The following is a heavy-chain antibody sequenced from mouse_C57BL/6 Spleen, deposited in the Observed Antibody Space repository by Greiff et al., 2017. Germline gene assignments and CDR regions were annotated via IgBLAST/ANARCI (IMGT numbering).Heavy chain of an antibody. Sequence: EVNVVESGGGLVQPGGSLSLSCAASGFTFTDYYMSWVRQPPGKALEWLGFIRNKANGYTTEYSASVKGRFTISRDTSQSILYLQMKALRAEDSADYYWAKEDGRCYPYYDAMEYWGQGTLVTVSA. CDR1: GFTFTDYY. V-gene: IGHV7-3*03. CDR3: AKEDGRCYPYYDAMEY. J-gene: IGHJ4*01. CDR2: IRNKANGYTT. D-gene: IGHD1-1*01.